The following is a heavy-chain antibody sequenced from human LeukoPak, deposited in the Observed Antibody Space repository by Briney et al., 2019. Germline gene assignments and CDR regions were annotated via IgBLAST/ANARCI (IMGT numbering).Heavy chain of an antibody. CDR1: GFTFSHYA. D-gene: IGHD6-19*01. V-gene: IGHV3-23*01. Sequence: GGSLRLSCAASGFTFSHYAMSWVRQAPGKGLEWVSIITFNGGNTYYASVKGRFTISRDNSKNTLYLQMSGLRAEDTAVYYCARTHINGWCFDSWGQGTLITVSS. J-gene: IGHJ4*02. CDR2: ITFNGGNT. CDR3: ARTHINGWCFDS.